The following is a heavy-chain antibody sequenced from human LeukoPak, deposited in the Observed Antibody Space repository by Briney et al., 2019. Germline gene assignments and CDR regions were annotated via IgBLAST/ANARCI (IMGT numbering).Heavy chain of an antibody. V-gene: IGHV4-34*01. CDR1: GGSFSGYY. J-gene: IGHJ6*03. CDR3: ARAPRDFSVYYYYYYMDV. CDR2: INHSGST. D-gene: IGHD5-24*01. Sequence: SETLSLTCAVYGGSFSGYYWSWIRQPPGKGLEWIGEINHSGSTNYNPSLKSRVTISVDTSKNQFSLKLSSVTAADTAVYYCARAPRDFSVYYYYYYMDVWGKGTTVTISS.